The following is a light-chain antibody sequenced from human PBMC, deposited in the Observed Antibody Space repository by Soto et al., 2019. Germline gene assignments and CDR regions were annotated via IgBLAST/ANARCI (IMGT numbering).Light chain of an antibody. V-gene: IGKV1-39*01. J-gene: IGKJ4*01. Sequence: DIQMTQSPVSLSASVGDRVTITCRASQTISRNLNWYQQKPGKAPKLLIFAASSLQSGVPLRFSGSGSGTDFTLTISSLQPEDFATYYCQQSYDTPRTFGGGTKLEIK. CDR1: QTISRN. CDR2: AAS. CDR3: QQSYDTPRT.